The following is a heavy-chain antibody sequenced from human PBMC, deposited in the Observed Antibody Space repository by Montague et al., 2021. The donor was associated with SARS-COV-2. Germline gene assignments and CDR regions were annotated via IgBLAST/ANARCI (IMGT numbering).Heavy chain of an antibody. J-gene: IGHJ4*02. CDR3: ARGSVFRYYDCLSGSRSHLDY. V-gene: IGHV4-34*01. D-gene: IGHD3-3*01. Sequence: SETLSLTCAVSGGSISGYYWSWIRQPPGKGLEWIGEINHSGSTKYKSSLKSRVTISADTSKKQFSLKMSSVTAADTAVYYCARGSVFRYYDCLSGSRSHLDYWGQGTLVTVSS. CDR1: GGSISGYY. CDR2: INHSGST.